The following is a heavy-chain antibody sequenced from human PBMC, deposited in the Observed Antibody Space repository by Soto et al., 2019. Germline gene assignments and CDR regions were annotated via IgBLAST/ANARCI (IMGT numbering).Heavy chain of an antibody. CDR3: ASSKQPGYSSSSGRPFDP. V-gene: IGHV1-3*01. J-gene: IGHJ5*02. Sequence: ASVKVSCKACGYTFTGYAMHWVRQAPGQRLEWMGWINAGNGNTKYSQKFQGRVTITRDTSASKAYMELSSLRSEDTAVYYCASSKQPGYSSSSGRPFDPWGQGTLVTVSS. CDR1: GYTFTGYA. CDR2: INAGNGNT. D-gene: IGHD6-6*01.